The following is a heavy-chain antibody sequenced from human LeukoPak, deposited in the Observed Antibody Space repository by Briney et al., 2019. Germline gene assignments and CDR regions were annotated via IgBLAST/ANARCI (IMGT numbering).Heavy chain of an antibody. J-gene: IGHJ4*02. CDR3: AREPGDGGYDNFDY. V-gene: IGHV1-2*02. CDR1: GYTFTGYY. CDR2: INPNNGGT. D-gene: IGHD5-12*01. Sequence: ASVKVSCKASGYTFTGYYMHWVRQAPGQGLEWMGWINPNNGGTHYAQKFQGRVTMTRETSISTAYMELSRLRSDDTAVYYCAREPGDGGYDNFDYWGQGTLVTVSS.